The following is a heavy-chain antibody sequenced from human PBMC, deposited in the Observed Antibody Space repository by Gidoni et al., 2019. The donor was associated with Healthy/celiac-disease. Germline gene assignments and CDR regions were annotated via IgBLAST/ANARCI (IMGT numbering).Heavy chain of an antibody. J-gene: IGHJ5*02. CDR3: ARDEGQQLVALVNWFDP. Sequence: QVQLQESGSGLVKPSETLSLTCAVSGYSISSGYYWGWIRQPPGKGLEWIGSIYHSGSTYYNPSLKSRVTISVDTSKNQFSLKLSSVTAADTAVYYCARDEGQQLVALVNWFDPWGQGTLVTVSS. CDR2: IYHSGST. V-gene: IGHV4-38-2*02. D-gene: IGHD6-13*01. CDR1: GYSISSGYY.